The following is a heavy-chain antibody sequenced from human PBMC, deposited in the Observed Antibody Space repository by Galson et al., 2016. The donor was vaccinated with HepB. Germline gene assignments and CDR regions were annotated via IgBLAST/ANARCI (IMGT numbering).Heavy chain of an antibody. Sequence: SETLSLTCAVYGGSFSSYHWSWIRQPPGKGLEWIGEVNHSGSTNYNPSLKSRVTMSIDTSKSQFSLKLTSVTAADTAVYYCARRYFDWLLGGWFDPWGQGTLVTVSS. J-gene: IGHJ5*02. CDR2: VNHSGST. D-gene: IGHD3-9*01. CDR3: ARRYFDWLLGGWFDP. CDR1: GGSFSSYH. V-gene: IGHV4-34*01.